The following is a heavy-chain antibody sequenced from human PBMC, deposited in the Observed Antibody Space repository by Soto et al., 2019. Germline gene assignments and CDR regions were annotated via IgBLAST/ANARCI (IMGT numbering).Heavy chain of an antibody. CDR3: AHSKTSGMRYYFDY. CDR2: LYWDDDK. J-gene: IGHJ4*02. V-gene: IGHV2-5*02. Sequence: QITLKESGPTLVKPTQTLTLTCTFSGFSLSTTRVGVGWIRQPPGEALEWLALLYWDDDKLYSPSLKRRLTITKDTSKNQVVLTLTNMDPVDTATYYWAHSKTSGMRYYFDYWGQGTLVTVSS. CDR1: GFSLSTTRVG.